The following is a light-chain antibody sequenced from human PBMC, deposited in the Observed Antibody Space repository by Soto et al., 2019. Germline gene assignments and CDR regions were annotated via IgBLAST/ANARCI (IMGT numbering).Light chain of an antibody. CDR3: NSYTSSSTLV. CDR2: DVS. CDR1: SSDVGGFNH. Sequence: QSALTQPASVSGSPGQSITISCTGTSSDVGGFNHVSWFQQHPGKAPKLMIYDVSNRPSGVSYRFSGSKSGNTASLTISGLQAEDEADYFCNSYTSSSTLVFGGGTQLTVL. V-gene: IGLV2-14*01. J-gene: IGLJ2*01.